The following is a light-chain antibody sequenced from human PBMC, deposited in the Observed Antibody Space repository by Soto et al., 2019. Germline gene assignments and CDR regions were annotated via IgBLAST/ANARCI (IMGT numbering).Light chain of an antibody. J-gene: IGKJ1*01. CDR2: DAS. Sequence: EIVLTQSPATLSLSPGERATLSCRASQSVSNSLAWYQQKPGLAPRLLIFDASNRAAGIPARFSGSGSVTDFTLTISTLEPEDFAVYYCQQRSNWPAWTFGQGTKV. CDR3: QQRSNWPAWT. V-gene: IGKV3-11*01. CDR1: QSVSNS.